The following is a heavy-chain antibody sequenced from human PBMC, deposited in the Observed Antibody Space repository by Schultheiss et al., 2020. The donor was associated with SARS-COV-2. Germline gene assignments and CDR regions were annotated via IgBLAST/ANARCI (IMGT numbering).Heavy chain of an antibody. CDR2: INWNGGST. Sequence: SCAASGFTFGIYALTWVRQPPGKGLEWVSGINWNGGSTGYADSVKGRFTISRDNAKNSLYLQMNSLRAEDTAVYYCARTGLRFYYYGMDVWGQGTTVTVSS. CDR3: ARTGLRFYYYGMDV. D-gene: IGHD5-12*01. J-gene: IGHJ6*02. V-gene: IGHV3-20*04. CDR1: GFTFGIYA.